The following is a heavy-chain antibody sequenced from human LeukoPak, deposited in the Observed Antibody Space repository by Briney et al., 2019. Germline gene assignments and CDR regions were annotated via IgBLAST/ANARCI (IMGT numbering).Heavy chain of an antibody. CDR1: GFTFSNYA. D-gene: IGHD6-13*01. V-gene: IGHV3-23*01. Sequence: GGSLRLSCAAPGFTFSNYAMSWVRQAPGKGLEWVSGISDSGGRTYNADSVKGRFTISRDNSKNTLYLQMNSLRVEDTAVYYCAKGTLRGSSNWYHHGMDVWGQGTTVTVSS. CDR2: ISDSGGRT. J-gene: IGHJ6*02. CDR3: AKGTLRGSSNWYHHGMDV.